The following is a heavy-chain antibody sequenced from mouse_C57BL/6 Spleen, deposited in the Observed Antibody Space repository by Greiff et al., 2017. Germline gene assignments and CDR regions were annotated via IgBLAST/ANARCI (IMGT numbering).Heavy chain of an antibody. CDR1: GFTFSDYY. CDR2: INYDGSST. D-gene: IGHD2-4*01. J-gene: IGHJ3*01. Sequence: EVKLVESEGGLVQPGSSMKLSCTASGFTFSDYYMAWVRQVPEKGLEWVANINYDGSSTYYLDSLKSRFIISRDNAKNILYLQMSSLKSEDTATYYCARLGYDYDDWFAYWGQGTLVTVSA. CDR3: ARLGYDYDDWFAY. V-gene: IGHV5-16*01.